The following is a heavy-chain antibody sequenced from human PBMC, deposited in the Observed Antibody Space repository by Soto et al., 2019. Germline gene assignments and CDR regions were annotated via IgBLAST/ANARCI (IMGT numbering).Heavy chain of an antibody. CDR1: GFTFSSYS. Sequence: LRLSCAASGFTFSSYSMNWVRQAPVKGLEWVSYISSSSSTIYYADSVKGQFTISRDNAKNSLYLQMNSLRDEDTAVYYCAREGCSSTSCYRAWFDPWGQGTLVTVYS. D-gene: IGHD2-2*02. V-gene: IGHV3-48*02. CDR2: ISSSSSTI. J-gene: IGHJ5*02. CDR3: AREGCSSTSCYRAWFDP.